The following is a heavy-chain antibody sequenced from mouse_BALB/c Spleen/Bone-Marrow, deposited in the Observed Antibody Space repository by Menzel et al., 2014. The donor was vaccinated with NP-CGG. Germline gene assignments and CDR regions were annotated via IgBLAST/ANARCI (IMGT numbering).Heavy chain of an antibody. CDR2: IDPANGNT. V-gene: IGHV14-3*02. D-gene: IGHD1-1*01. J-gene: IGHJ4*01. CDR1: GFNIKDTY. Sequence: VHVKQSGAELVKPGASVKLSCTASGFNIKDTYIHWVKQRPEQGLEWIGRIDPANGNTKYDPKFQGKATITADTSSNTGYLHLSSRTSEDTAVYYCARYRYYGSSGWDYWGQGTSVTVSS. CDR3: ARYRYYGSSGWDY.